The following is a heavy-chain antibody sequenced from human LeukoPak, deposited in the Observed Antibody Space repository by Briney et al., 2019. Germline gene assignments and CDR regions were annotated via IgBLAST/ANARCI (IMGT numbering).Heavy chain of an antibody. CDR1: GYTFTGYY. D-gene: IGHD1-14*01. J-gene: IGHJ5*02. CDR3: ARDRGKTTGFDP. CDR2: INPNSGGT. V-gene: IGHV1-2*02. Sequence: ASVKVSCKASGYTFTGYYMHWVRQAPGQGLEWMGWINPNSGGTNYAQKFQGRVTMTRDMSTSTVYMELSSLRSGDTAVYYCARDRGKTTGFDPWGQGTLVTVSS.